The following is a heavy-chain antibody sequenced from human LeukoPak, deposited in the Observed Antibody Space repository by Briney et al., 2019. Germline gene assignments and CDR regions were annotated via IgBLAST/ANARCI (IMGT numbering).Heavy chain of an antibody. CDR2: ITWDGGST. CDR3: ARVGCTGGSCLAYNYYAMDV. J-gene: IGHJ6*02. Sequence: PGGSLRLSCAASGFSFHDYSLHWVRQAPGKGLEWVSLITWDGGSTYYADSVKGRFTISRDNSKNTLYLQMNSLRAEDTAVYYCARVGCTGGSCLAYNYYAMDVWGQGTTVTVSS. CDR1: GFSFHDYS. D-gene: IGHD2-15*01. V-gene: IGHV3-43*01.